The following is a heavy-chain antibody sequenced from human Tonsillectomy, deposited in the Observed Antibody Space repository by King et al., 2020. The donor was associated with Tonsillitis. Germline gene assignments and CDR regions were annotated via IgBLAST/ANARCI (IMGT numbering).Heavy chain of an antibody. CDR2: IRSKGYGGTT. CDR3: TRVGLDLYGDYTIDY. CDR1: GFTFGDYA. V-gene: IGHV3-49*04. Sequence: VQLVESGGGLVQPGRSLRLSCTASGFTFGDYAMSWVRQAPGKGLEWVGLIRSKGYGGTTEYAASVKGRFSISRDDYKSIAYLQMNSLKTEDTAVYYCTRVGLDLYGDYTIDYWGQGTLVTVSS. D-gene: IGHD4-17*01. J-gene: IGHJ4*02.